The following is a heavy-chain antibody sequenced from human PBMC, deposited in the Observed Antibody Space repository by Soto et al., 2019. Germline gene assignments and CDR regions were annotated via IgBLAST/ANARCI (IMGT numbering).Heavy chain of an antibody. V-gene: IGHV1-18*01. J-gene: IGHJ3*02. D-gene: IGHD6-13*01. CDR2: IITYSGNT. CDR3: ARIPGYSTTWYYAFEI. CDR1: GYTFTNYG. Sequence: QVQLVQSGPEVKKPGASVKVSCKAAGYTFTNYGITWVRQAPGQGLEWMGWIITYSGNTNYAQKLQDRVRLTADTSTSTAYMELRSLRSDDTAVYYCARIPGYSTTWYYAFEIWGQGTLVTVSS.